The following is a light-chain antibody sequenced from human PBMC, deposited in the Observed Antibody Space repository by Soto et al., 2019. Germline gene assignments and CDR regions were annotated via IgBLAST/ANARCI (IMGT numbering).Light chain of an antibody. V-gene: IGKV1-5*01. Sequence: DIHLTQSPSSLSAAVGDRVTITCRASQAILTYLNWLQQKAGKAPELLIYEASTLESGVPSRFSGSGSGTEFTLTISSLQPDDFGTYFCQHYFGYPYTFGQGTELEIK. J-gene: IGKJ2*01. CDR3: QHYFGYPYT. CDR1: QAILTY. CDR2: EAS.